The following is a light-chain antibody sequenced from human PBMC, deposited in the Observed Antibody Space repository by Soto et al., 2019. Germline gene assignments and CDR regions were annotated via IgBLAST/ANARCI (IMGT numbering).Light chain of an antibody. J-gene: IGLJ2*01. CDR3: SSYTSSSPYAV. CDR2: DVS. CDR1: SSDVGGYNY. Sequence: QSALTQPASVSGSPGQSITICCTGTSSDVGGYNYVSWYQQHPGKAPKLMIYDVSNRPSGVSKRFSGSKSGNRASLTISGLQAEDEADYYCSSYTSSSPYAVFGAGTKLTVL. V-gene: IGLV2-14*01.